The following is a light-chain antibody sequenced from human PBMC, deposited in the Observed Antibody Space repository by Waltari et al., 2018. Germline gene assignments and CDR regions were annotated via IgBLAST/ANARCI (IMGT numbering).Light chain of an antibody. CDR1: SSTIGGSY. CDR3: ATWDGSLNGVV. Sequence: QSVLTQPPSASGTPGQRVTISCSGSSSTIGGSYVYCYRQFPGTAPKLLIYRNNQRPSGVPDRFSGSKSGISASLTISGLRSDDEADYYCASATWDGSLNGVVFGGGTKLTVL. CDR2: RNN. J-gene: IGLJ3*02. V-gene: IGLV1-47*01.